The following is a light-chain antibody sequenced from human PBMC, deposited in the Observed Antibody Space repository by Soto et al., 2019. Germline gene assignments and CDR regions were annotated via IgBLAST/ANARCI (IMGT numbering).Light chain of an antibody. Sequence: QSVLTQPPSVSGAPGQRVTISCTGSSSNIGAGYDVHWYQQFPGTAPKPLIYGNNNRPSGVPDRFSGSKAGTSASLAITGLQAEDEADYFCQSYDRSLSGSVFGTGTKLTVL. CDR1: SSNIGAGYD. CDR3: QSYDRSLSGSV. J-gene: IGLJ1*01. CDR2: GNN. V-gene: IGLV1-40*01.